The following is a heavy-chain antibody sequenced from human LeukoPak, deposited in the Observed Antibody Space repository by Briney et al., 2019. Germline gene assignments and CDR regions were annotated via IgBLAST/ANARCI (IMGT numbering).Heavy chain of an antibody. CDR1: GYTFTSYY. J-gene: IGHJ5*02. Sequence: ASVKVSCKASGYTFTSYYMHWVRQAPGQGLEWMGIINPSGGSTSYAQKFQGRVTMTRDTSTSAVYMELSSLRSEDTAVYYCARTRRPGIAVAGYNWFDPWGQGTLVTVSS. D-gene: IGHD6-19*01. V-gene: IGHV1-46*01. CDR3: ARTRRPGIAVAGYNWFDP. CDR2: INPSGGST.